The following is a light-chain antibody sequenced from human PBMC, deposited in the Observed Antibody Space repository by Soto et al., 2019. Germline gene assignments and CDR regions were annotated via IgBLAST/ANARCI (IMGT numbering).Light chain of an antibody. Sequence: EIVMTQSPATLSVSPGERATLSCRASPSVSSYLAWYPPKPCHAPSLIIYCASTSATVIPARSSGSGCGTEFTLTLSSLQPEDFATYYGYHSYSTHPLTFGQGTQLDIK. CDR1: PSVSSY. CDR2: CAS. J-gene: IGKJ5*01. CDR3: YHSYSTHPLT. V-gene: IGKV3-15*01.